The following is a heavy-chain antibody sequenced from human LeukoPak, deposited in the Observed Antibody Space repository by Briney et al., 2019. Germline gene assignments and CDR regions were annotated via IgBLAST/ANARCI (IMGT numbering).Heavy chain of an antibody. CDR1: RGTFSSYA. CDR2: IIPSFGIT. Sequence: SVNVSCKASRGTFSSYAISWVRQAPGQGLEWMGRIIPSFGITNYAQKIQGRVTITADKSTSTAYMEMSSLRSEDTAVYYCARAYDFGGNNDAFDIWGQGTMVTVSS. D-gene: IGHD4-23*01. CDR3: ARAYDFGGNNDAFDI. V-gene: IGHV1-69*04. J-gene: IGHJ3*02.